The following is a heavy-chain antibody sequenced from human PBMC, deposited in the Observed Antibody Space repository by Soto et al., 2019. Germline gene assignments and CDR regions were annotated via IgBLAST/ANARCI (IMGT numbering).Heavy chain of an antibody. J-gene: IGHJ6*03. Sequence: SETLSLTCAVYGGSFSGYYWSWIRQPPGKGLEWIGEINHSGSTNYNPSLKSRVTISVDTSKNQFSLKLSSVTAADTAVYYCARGGMVRGVIGYYYYYYMDVWGKGTTVTVSS. CDR2: INHSGST. CDR3: ARGGMVRGVIGYYYYYYMDV. V-gene: IGHV4-34*01. CDR1: GGSFSGYY. D-gene: IGHD3-10*01.